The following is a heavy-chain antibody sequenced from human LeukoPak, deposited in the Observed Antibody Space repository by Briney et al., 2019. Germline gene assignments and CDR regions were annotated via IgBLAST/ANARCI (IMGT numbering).Heavy chain of an antibody. D-gene: IGHD1-7*01. CDR3: ARDWANYPGGY. V-gene: IGHV3-74*01. CDR1: GSTFSSYW. J-gene: IGHJ4*02. Sequence: GGSLRLSCAASGSTFSSYWMHWVRQAPGKGLVWVSRINSDGSSTSYADSVKGRFTISRDNAKNTLYLQMNSLRAEDTAVYYCARDWANYPGGYWGQGTLVTVSS. CDR2: INSDGSST.